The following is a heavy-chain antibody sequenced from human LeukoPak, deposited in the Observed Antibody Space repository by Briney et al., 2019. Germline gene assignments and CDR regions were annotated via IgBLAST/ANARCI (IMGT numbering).Heavy chain of an antibody. CDR3: GTDNGDYVLDY. J-gene: IGHJ4*02. D-gene: IGHD4-17*01. Sequence: GASAKVSCKASGFTFTGYYMHWVRQAPGQGLEWMGWINPNSGGTKYAQKFQGRVTMTRDTSISTAYMEVSSLRSEDTAVYYCGTDNGDYVLDYWGQGTLVTVSS. CDR2: INPNSGGT. CDR1: GFTFTGYY. V-gene: IGHV1-2*02.